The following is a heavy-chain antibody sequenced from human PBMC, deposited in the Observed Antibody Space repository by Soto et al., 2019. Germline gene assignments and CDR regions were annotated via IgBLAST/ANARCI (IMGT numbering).Heavy chain of an antibody. CDR2: ISSDGNTQ. J-gene: IGHJ4*02. V-gene: IGHV3-30*02. D-gene: IGHD1-1*01. CDR1: GFTFSHSG. CDR3: AKDTPGTVSR. Sequence: PGGSLRLSCAASGFTFSHSGFHWVRQAPGKGLEWVIFISSDGNTQYYGDSVKGRFAISRDNSRNTLHLQMNSLRPEDTAVYYCAKDTPGTVSRWGQGTLVT.